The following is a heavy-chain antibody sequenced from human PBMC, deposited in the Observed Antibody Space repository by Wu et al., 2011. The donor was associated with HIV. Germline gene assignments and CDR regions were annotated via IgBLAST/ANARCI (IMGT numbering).Heavy chain of an antibody. V-gene: IGHV5-51*01. D-gene: IGHD2-15*01. CDR2: IYPGDSET. Sequence: VQLVQSGAEVKKPGESLKISCKGSGYSFTSYWIGWVRQMPGKGLEWMGIIYPGDSETRYSPSFQGQVTISADKSISTAYLQWSSLKASDTAMYYCARGKQVVVAAGYYYYYGMNVWGQGTTVTVSS. J-gene: IGHJ6*02. CDR1: GYSFTSYW. CDR3: ARGKQVVVAAGYYYYYGMNV.